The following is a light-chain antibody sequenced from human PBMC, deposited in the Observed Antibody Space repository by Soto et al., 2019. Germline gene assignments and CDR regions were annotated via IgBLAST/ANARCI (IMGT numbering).Light chain of an antibody. J-gene: IGKJ1*01. CDR2: GAS. V-gene: IGKV3-20*01. Sequence: EIVLTQSPGTPSFSPGERATLSCWASQNVLSNYLAWYQQKPGQAPRLLIYGASTRATGIPDRFGGSGSGTDFTLTISRLEPEDFAVYYCQQYSFLPRTFGQGTKVDI. CDR1: QNVLSNY. CDR3: QQYSFLPRT.